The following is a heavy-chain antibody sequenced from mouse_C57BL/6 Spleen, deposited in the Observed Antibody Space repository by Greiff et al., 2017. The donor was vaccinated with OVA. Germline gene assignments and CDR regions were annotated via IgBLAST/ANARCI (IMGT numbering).Heavy chain of an antibody. Sequence: QVQLKQPGAELVRPGSSVKLSCKASGYTFTSYWLAWVKQRPGQGLEWIGNIYPSDSETHYNQKFKDKATLTVDKSSSTAYMQLSRLTSEDSAVYYCARSGYYYGSSHYAMDYWGQGTSVTVSS. J-gene: IGHJ4*01. CDR1: GYTFTSYW. D-gene: IGHD1-1*01. CDR2: IYPSDSET. V-gene: IGHV1-61*01. CDR3: ARSGYYYGSSHYAMDY.